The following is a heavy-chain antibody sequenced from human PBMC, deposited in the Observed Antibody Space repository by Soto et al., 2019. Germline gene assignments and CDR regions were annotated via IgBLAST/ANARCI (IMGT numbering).Heavy chain of an antibody. CDR2: ISGSGGST. CDR1: GFTFSSYA. D-gene: IGHD6-19*01. V-gene: IGHV3-23*01. J-gene: IGHJ2*01. CDR3: AKLPGYSSGWNWYFDL. Sequence: EVQRLESGGGLVQPGGSLGLSCAASGFTFSSYAMSWLRQAPGKGLEWVSAISGSGGSTYYADSVKGRFTISRDNSKNTLYLQMNSLRAEDTAVYYCAKLPGYSSGWNWYFDLWGRGTLVTVSS.